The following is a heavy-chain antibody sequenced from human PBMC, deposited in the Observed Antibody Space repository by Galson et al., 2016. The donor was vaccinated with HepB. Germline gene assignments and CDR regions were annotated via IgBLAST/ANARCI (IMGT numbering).Heavy chain of an antibody. CDR1: GDSVSSNSAT. D-gene: IGHD5-12*01. CDR2: TYYRSKWYN. J-gene: IGHJ6*02. CDR3: ARVRSGYSGDANPYYYGMDV. Sequence: CAISGDSVSSNSATWNWIRQSPLRGLEWLGRTYYRSKWYNDYALSVKSRITINPDTSKNQFSLQLNSVTPADTAVYDCARVRSGYSGDANPYYYGMDVWGQGTTVTVSS. V-gene: IGHV6-1*01.